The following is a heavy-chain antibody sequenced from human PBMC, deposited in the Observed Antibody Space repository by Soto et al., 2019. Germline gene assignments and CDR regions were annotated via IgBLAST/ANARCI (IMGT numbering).Heavy chain of an antibody. J-gene: IGHJ5*02. CDR3: ARAGGYDFWSLFDP. CDR2: IKQDGSEK. V-gene: IGHV3-7*01. Sequence: PGGSLRLSCVASGFTFSDYRMSWVRQAPGKGPEWVANIKQDGSEKNYKDSVKGRFSISRDNTKNSLFLQMSDLRADDTAVYHCARAGGYDFWSLFDPWGQGTLVTVSS. CDR1: GFTFSDYR. D-gene: IGHD3-3*01.